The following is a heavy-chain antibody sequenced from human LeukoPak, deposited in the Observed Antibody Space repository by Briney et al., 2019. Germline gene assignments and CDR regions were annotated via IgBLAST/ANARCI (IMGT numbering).Heavy chain of an antibody. D-gene: IGHD4-17*01. CDR1: GGSISSGVYY. J-gene: IGHJ4*02. CDR3: ARLTHTGRAFDY. CDR2: IYYSGST. V-gene: IGHV4-31*03. Sequence: SETLSLTCTVSGGSISSGVYYWSWIRQHPGKGLEWIGYIYYSGSTYYNPSLKSRVTISVDTSKNQLSLKLRSVTAADKAVYYCARLTHTGRAFDYWGQGTLVTVSS.